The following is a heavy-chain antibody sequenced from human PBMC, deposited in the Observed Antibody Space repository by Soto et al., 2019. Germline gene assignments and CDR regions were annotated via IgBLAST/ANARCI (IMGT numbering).Heavy chain of an antibody. J-gene: IGHJ4*02. D-gene: IGHD2-15*01. Sequence: PGGSLRLSXAASGFSISSYGMHWVRQAPGKGLEWVALIFYDGDNRYYADSVRGRFTISRDNSENTLYLQMNSLRPEDTAVYYCPRDRGPYHSVDTPFGDNWGQGLLVTVS. CDR1: GFSISSYG. CDR3: PRDRGPYHSVDTPFGDN. V-gene: IGHV3-30-3*01. CDR2: IFYDGDNR.